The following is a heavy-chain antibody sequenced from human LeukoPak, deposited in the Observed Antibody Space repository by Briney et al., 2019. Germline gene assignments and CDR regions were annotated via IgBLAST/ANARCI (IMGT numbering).Heavy chain of an antibody. J-gene: IGHJ4*02. V-gene: IGHV4-39*01. CDR1: GGSISISSYY. CDR2: IYYSGST. D-gene: IGHD1-26*01. Sequence: PSETLSLTCTVPGGSISISSYYWGWIRQTPGKGLEWIGSIYYSGSTYYNPSLKSRITISVDTSKNQFSLKLSSVTAADTAVYYCARLGSYGEIDYWGQGTLVTVSS. CDR3: ARLGSYGEIDY.